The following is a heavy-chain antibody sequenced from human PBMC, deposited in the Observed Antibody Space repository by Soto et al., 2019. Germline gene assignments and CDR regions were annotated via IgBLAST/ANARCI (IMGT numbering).Heavy chain of an antibody. J-gene: IGHJ4*02. D-gene: IGHD3-22*01. CDR2: ISYDGSNK. CDR3: ARDSPLDYDSSGYGTFDY. V-gene: IGHV3-30-3*01. CDR1: GFTFSSYA. Sequence: VQLVESGGGVVQPGRSLRLSCAASGFTFSSYAMHWVRQAPGKGLEWVAVISYDGSNKYYADSVKGRFTISRDNSKNTLYLQMNSLRAEDTAVYYCARDSPLDYDSSGYGTFDYWGQGTLVTVSS.